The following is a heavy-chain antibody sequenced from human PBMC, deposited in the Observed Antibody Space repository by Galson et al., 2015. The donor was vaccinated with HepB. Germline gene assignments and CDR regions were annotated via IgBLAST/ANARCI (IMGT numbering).Heavy chain of an antibody. Sequence: SLRLSCAASGFTFGSHAMSWVRQAPGKGLEWVSGISGRANRTNYADSVKGRFTISRDNSKNTLYMQMNSLRAEDTAVYYCAREDEAVAGAGDNYVYYYNMDVWGQGTTVT. CDR1: GFTFGSHA. V-gene: IGHV3-23*01. CDR3: AREDEAVAGAGDNYVYYYNMDV. J-gene: IGHJ6*02. D-gene: IGHD6-19*01. CDR2: ISGRANRT.